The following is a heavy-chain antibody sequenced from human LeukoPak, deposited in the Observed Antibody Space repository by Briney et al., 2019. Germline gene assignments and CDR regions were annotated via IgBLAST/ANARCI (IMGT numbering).Heavy chain of an antibody. Sequence: GASVKVSCKASGYTFTSYYMHWVRQAPGQGLEWMGIINPSGGSTSYAQKFQGRVTMTRDTSTSTVYMELSSLRSEDTAAYYCARAVVRMTTVPYFDYWGQGTLVTVSS. J-gene: IGHJ4*02. CDR1: GYTFTSYY. CDR2: INPSGGST. D-gene: IGHD4-17*01. V-gene: IGHV1-46*01. CDR3: ARAVVRMTTVPYFDY.